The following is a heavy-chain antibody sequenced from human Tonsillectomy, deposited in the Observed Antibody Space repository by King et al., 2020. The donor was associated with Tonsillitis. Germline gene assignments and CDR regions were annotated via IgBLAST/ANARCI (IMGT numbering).Heavy chain of an antibody. J-gene: IGHJ3*02. CDR2: ISSGSSYI. V-gene: IGHV3-21*01. CDR1: GFTFSTYS. CDR3: ASECSSTSCYGPLGAFDI. D-gene: IGHD2-2*01. Sequence: VQLVESGGGLVKPGGSLRLSCAASGFTFSTYSMHWVRQAPGKGLEWVSSISSGSSYIYYADSVKGRFTISRDNAKNSLYLQMNSLRVEDTAVYYCASECSSTSCYGPLGAFDIWGQGTMVTVSS.